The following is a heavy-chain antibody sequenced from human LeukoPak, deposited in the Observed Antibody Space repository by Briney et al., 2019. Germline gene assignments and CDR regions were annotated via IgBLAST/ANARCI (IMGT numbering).Heavy chain of an antibody. J-gene: IGHJ6*02. V-gene: IGHV3-48*03. D-gene: IGHD2-2*01. CDR1: GFTFRSYA. CDR3: ALYCSSTSCYTAYYYYGMDV. CDR2: ISSSGSTI. Sequence: GGSLRLSCAASGFTFRSYAMSWVRQAPGKGLEWVSYISSSGSTIYYADSVKGRFTISRDNAKNSLYLQMNSLRAEDTAVYYCALYCSSTSCYTAYYYYGMDVWGQGTTVTVSS.